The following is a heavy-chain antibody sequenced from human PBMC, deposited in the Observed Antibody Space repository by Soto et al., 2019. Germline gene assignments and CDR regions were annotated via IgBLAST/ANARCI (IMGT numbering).Heavy chain of an antibody. V-gene: IGHV3-21*01. CDR3: ARLSSTSSLDY. CDR1: GFTFSSYS. D-gene: IGHD2-2*01. CDR2: ISSSSYI. Sequence: GGSLRLSRAASGFTFSSYSMNWVRQAPGKGLEWVSSISSSSYIYYADSVKGRFTISRDNAKNSLYLQMNSLRAEDTAVYYCARLSSTSSLDYWGQGTLVTVSS. J-gene: IGHJ4*02.